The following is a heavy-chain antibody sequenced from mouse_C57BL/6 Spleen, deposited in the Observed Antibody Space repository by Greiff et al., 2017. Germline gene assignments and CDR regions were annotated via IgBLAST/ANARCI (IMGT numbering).Heavy chain of an antibody. CDR2: IFPGSGST. CDR1: GYTFTDYY. J-gene: IGHJ3*01. CDR3: ARGGYYYGSSPWFAY. D-gene: IGHD1-1*01. V-gene: IGHV1-75*01. Sequence: QVQLQQPGPELVKPGASVKISCKASGYTFTDYYINWVKQRPGQGLEWIGWIFPGSGSTYYNEKFKGKDTLTVDKSSSTAYMLLSSLTSGDSAVYFCARGGYYYGSSPWFAYWGQGALVTVSA.